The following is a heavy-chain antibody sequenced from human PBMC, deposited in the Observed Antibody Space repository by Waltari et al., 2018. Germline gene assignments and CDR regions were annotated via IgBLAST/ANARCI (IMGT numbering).Heavy chain of an antibody. CDR2: IYPGDSDT. Sequence: VQLVQSGAAVKKPGESLRIYCKGSGYSFTSYCIGWVRKMPGKGLEWMGIIYPGDSDTRYSPSFQGQVTISADKSISTAYLQWSSLKASDTAMYYCARHYSSGPGAYGYWGQGTLVTVSS. D-gene: IGHD6-19*01. V-gene: IGHV5-51*01. CDR1: GYSFTSYC. J-gene: IGHJ4*02. CDR3: ARHYSSGPGAYGY.